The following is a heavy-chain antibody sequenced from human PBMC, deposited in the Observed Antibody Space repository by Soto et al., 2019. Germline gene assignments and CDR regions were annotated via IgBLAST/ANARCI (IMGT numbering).Heavy chain of an antibody. CDR2: IRDSGSEK. J-gene: IGHJ3*01. Sequence: EVQLVESGGGLVQPGGSLRLSCEASGFTFSAYWMSWVRQAPGKGLEWVANIRDSGSEKYYVDSVKGRFTISRDNADNSLYLQMNSLRSEVTAIYYCARELPCRFGDYSRNVFDVWGQGTMLTVS. CDR1: GFTFSAYW. V-gene: IGHV3-7*04. CDR3: ARELPCRFGDYSRNVFDV. D-gene: IGHD4-17*01.